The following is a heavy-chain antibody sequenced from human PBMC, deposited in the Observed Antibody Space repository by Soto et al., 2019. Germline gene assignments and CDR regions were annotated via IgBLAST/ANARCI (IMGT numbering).Heavy chain of an antibody. CDR3: ARGLLLVKESDYLFDH. CDR2: LSPNSGNT. CDR1: GYPFNIYD. Sequence: QVQVVQSGAAMHRPGAAMTVSCQTSGYPFNIYDVNWVRQAPGQGLEWRGLLSPNSGNTRCAEKCRDRLILTSNTSTATAHMELRGLHLGDTAVYFCARGLLLVKESDYLFDHWGR. V-gene: IGHV1-8*01. D-gene: IGHD2-21*01. J-gene: IGHJ2*01.